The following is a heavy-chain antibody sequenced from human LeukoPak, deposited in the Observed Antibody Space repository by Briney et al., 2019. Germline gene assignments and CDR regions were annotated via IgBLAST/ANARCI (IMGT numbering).Heavy chain of an antibody. J-gene: IGHJ4*02. CDR1: GYSFTSYW. V-gene: IGHV5-51*01. CDR3: ARQYYYDSSCYLPDY. D-gene: IGHD3-22*01. CDR2: IYPGDSDT. Sequence: GESLQISCKGSGYSFTSYWIGCVRQMPGKGLEWMGIIYPGDSDTRYSPSFQGQVTISADKSISTAYLQWSSLKASDTAIYYCARQYYYDSSCYLPDYWGQGTLVTVSS.